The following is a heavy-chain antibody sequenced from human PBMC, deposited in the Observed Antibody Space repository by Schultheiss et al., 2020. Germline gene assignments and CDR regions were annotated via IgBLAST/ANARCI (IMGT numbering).Heavy chain of an antibody. Sequence: SQTLSLTCTVSGGSISSYYWSWIRQPPGKGLEWIGYIYYSGSTNYNPSLKSRVTISVDTSKNQFSLKLSSVTAADTAVYYCARGWLRSSYFDYWGQGTLVTVSS. D-gene: IGHD5-12*01. J-gene: IGHJ4*02. V-gene: IGHV4-59*08. CDR3: ARGWLRSSYFDY. CDR1: GGSISSYY. CDR2: IYYSGST.